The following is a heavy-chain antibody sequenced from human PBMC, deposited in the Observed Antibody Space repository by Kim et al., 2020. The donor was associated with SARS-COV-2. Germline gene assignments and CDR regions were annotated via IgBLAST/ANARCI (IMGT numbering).Heavy chain of an antibody. CDR1: GYTFTSYY. V-gene: IGHV1-46*01. D-gene: IGHD5-12*01. J-gene: IGHJ4*02. CDR3: AKGSGYDYYYFDY. Sequence: ASVKVSCKASGYTFTSYYMHWVRQAPGQGLEWMGLINPSVGSTTYAQKFQGRVTVTRDTSTSTVYMALSSLRSEDTAIYYCAKGSGYDYYYFDYWGQGTLVTVSS. CDR2: INPSVGST.